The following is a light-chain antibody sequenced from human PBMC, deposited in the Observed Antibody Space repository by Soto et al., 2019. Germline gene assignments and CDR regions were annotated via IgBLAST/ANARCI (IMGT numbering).Light chain of an antibody. CDR1: QNIRRN. Sequence: EIVMTQSPATLSVSPGERATLSCRASQNIRRNLAWYQQKPGQAPRLLIYGASTRATGIPVRFSGSGSGTEFTLIISSLQSEDFAVYYCQQYNEWRTFGQGTKVEIK. CDR2: GAS. V-gene: IGKV3D-15*01. J-gene: IGKJ1*01. CDR3: QQYNEWRT.